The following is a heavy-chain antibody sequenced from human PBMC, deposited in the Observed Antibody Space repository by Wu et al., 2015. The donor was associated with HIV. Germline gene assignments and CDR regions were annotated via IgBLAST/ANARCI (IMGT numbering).Heavy chain of an antibody. V-gene: IGHV1-69-2*01. J-gene: IGHJ6*03. CDR2: VDPEDGET. D-gene: IGHD1-26*01. CDR3: ARGGYSGSYYPYYYYYYMDV. CDR1: GYTFTDYY. Sequence: EVQLVQSGAEVKKPGATVKISCKVSGYTFTDYYMHWVQQAPGKGLEWMGLVDPEDGETIYAEKFQGRVTITADTSTDTAYMELSSLRSEDTAVYYCARGGYSGSYYPYYYYYYMDVWGKGTTVTVSS.